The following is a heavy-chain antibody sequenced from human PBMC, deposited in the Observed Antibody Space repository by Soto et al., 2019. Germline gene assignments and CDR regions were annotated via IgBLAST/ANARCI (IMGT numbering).Heavy chain of an antibody. CDR2: IGSGGDRT. D-gene: IGHD6-13*01. V-gene: IGHV3-23*01. CDR1: GFTFSSYA. J-gene: IGHJ4*02. CDR3: APGRQLILDQ. Sequence: EVQLLESGGGLVQPGGSLRLSCAASGFTFSSYAMSWVRQAPGKGLEWVSGIGSGGDRTYCADSVKGRFTISRDDSKNTLYLQMNSLRVEDTAVYCCAPGRQLILDQWGQGTLVTVSS.